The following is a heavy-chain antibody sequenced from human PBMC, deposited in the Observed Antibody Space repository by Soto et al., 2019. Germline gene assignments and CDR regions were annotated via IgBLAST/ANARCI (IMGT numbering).Heavy chain of an antibody. J-gene: IGHJ4*02. V-gene: IGHV1-46*01. CDR3: ASGWFGEFVYYFDY. D-gene: IGHD3-10*01. Sequence: GASVKVSCKASGYSLTTDYMHWVRQAPGQGLEWMAIMNPSGSSTSYPQKFQDRLTMTTDTSTSTAYMELRSLRSDDTAVYYCASGWFGEFVYYFDYWGQGTLVTVSS. CDR2: MNPSGSST. CDR1: GYSLTTDY.